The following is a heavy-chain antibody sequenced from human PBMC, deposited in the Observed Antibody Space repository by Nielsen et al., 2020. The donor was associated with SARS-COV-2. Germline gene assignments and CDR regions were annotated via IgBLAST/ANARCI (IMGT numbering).Heavy chain of an antibody. CDR1: GYTLTELS. J-gene: IGHJ1*01. D-gene: IGHD2-15*01. V-gene: IGHV1-24*01. CDR2: FDPEDGET. CDR3: ATVRKVDPTEYFQH. Sequence: ASVQVSCKVSGYTLTELSMHWVRQAPGKGLEWMGGFDPEDGETIYAQKFQGRVTMTEDTSTDTAYMALSSLRSEDTAVYYCATVRKVDPTEYFQHWGQGTLVTVSS.